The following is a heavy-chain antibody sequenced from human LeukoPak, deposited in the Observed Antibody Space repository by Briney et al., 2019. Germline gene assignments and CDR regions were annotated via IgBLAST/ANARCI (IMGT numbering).Heavy chain of an antibody. CDR3: ARDPLDTAMVTNKYYYYYGMDV. CDR2: IIPIFGTA. D-gene: IGHD5-18*01. CDR1: GGTFSSYA. Sequence: GSSVTVSCKASGGTFSSYAISWVRQAPGQGLEWMGGIIPIFGTANYAQKFQGRVTITADESTSTAYIELSSLRSEDTAVYYCARDPLDTAMVTNKYYYYYGMDVWGKGTTVTVSS. J-gene: IGHJ6*04. V-gene: IGHV1-69*01.